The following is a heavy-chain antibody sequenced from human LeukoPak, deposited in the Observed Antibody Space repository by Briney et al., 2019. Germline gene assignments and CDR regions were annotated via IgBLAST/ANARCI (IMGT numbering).Heavy chain of an antibody. CDR2: ISAQNGDT. V-gene: IGHV1-18*01. CDR3: VREPAGYSSTWPYDY. D-gene: IGHD6-13*01. CDR1: GYSFSKFG. Sequence: ASVKVSCKTSGYSFSKFGISWVRQAPGQGLEWMGWISAQNGDTYYAQQVQGRVSMTTATSTGTAYMELKSLTSDDTDVYYCVREPAGYSSTWPYDYWGQGTLVTVSS. J-gene: IGHJ4*02.